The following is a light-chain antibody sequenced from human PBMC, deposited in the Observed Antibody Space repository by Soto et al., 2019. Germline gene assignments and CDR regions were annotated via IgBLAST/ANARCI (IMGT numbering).Light chain of an antibody. V-gene: IGLV2-14*01. Sequence: QSALTQPASVSGSPGQTIIMSCTGTSSDIGGSNSVSWYQQHPDKARKLILFDVSHRPSKIPDRFSGSKSGNTASLTISGLQAEDEADYYCSSYSSSGTLVLFGGGTKLTVL. CDR3: SSYSSSGTLVL. J-gene: IGLJ3*02. CDR2: DVS. CDR1: SSDIGGSNS.